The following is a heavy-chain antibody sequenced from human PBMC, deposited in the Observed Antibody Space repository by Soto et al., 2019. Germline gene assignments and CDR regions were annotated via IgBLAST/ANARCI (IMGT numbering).Heavy chain of an antibody. V-gene: IGHV3-7*05. Sequence: RQAPGKGLEWVANLKEDGLEHYHVDSVMGRFTSPRDNVKKSLFLQMNNLRAEDTAVYCCARLLAAGGLDQFAYSGPGTVGTLSS. CDR3: ARLLAAGGLDQFAY. CDR2: LKEDGLEH. D-gene: IGHD6-13*01. J-gene: IGHJ4*02.